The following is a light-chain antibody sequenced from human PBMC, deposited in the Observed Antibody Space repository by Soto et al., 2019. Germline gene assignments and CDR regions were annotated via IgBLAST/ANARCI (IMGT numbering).Light chain of an antibody. CDR3: QQTRSYAWT. CDR1: QDITSY. J-gene: IGKJ1*01. CDR2: GAS. Sequence: IQLTQSPSSLSASVGDSVTITCRASQDITSYLAWYQQKPGKAPNLLIYGASTLQSGVPSRFSGSGSGTDFTLTINSLQAEDFATYYCQQTRSYAWTFGQGTKVDIK. V-gene: IGKV1-9*01.